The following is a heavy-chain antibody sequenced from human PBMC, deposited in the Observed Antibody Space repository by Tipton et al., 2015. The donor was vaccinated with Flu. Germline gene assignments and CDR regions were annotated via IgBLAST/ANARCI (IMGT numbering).Heavy chain of an antibody. CDR2: IRSKAYGGTT. J-gene: IGHJ4*02. Sequence: SLRLSCTASGFTFGDYAMSWVRQAPGKGLEWVGFIRSKAYGGTTEYAASVKGRFTISRDDSESIAYLQMNSLKTEDTAVYYCTRDQEAYDSSGYYKFDYWGQGTLVTVSS. CDR3: TRDQEAYDSSGYYKFDY. CDR1: GFTFGDYA. V-gene: IGHV3-49*04. D-gene: IGHD3-22*01.